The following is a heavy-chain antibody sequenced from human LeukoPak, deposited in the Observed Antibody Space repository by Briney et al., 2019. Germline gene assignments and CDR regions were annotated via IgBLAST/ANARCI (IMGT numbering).Heavy chain of an antibody. CDR1: GFTFSSYS. V-gene: IGHV3-48*01. J-gene: IGHJ4*02. CDR2: ISSSSSTI. CDR3: ARDVRGVKAY. Sequence: GSLRLSCAASGFTFSSYSMNWVRQAPGKGLEWVSYISSSSSTIYYADSVKGRFTISRDNAKNSLYLQMNSLRAEDTAVYYCARDVRGVKAYWGQGTLVTVSS. D-gene: IGHD3-10*01.